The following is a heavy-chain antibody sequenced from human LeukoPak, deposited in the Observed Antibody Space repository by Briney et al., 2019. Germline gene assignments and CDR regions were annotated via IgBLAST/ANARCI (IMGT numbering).Heavy chain of an antibody. Sequence: GRSLRLSCAASGFTFSSYGMHWVRQAPGKGLEWVAVIWYDGSNKYYADSVKGRFTISRDNSKNTLYLQMNSLRAEDTAVYYCARTYYDFWSGCDPSNWFDPWGQGTLVTVSS. CDR1: GFTFSSYG. CDR2: IWYDGSNK. V-gene: IGHV3-33*01. J-gene: IGHJ5*02. D-gene: IGHD3-3*01. CDR3: ARTYYDFWSGCDPSNWFDP.